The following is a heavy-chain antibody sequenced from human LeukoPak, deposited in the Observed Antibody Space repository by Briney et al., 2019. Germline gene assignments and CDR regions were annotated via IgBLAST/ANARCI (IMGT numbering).Heavy chain of an antibody. J-gene: IGHJ3*02. CDR1: GYTFIAYY. D-gene: IGHD6-19*01. V-gene: IGHV1-2*02. CDR3: ARPAHSGWYSNAFDI. CDR2: INPNSGGT. Sequence: ASVKVSCKASGYTFIAYYIHWVRQAPGQGLEWMGWINPNSGGTNYAQKFQGRVTMTRDTSISTAYMELSRLRSDDTAVYYCARPAHSGWYSNAFDIWGQGTMVTVSS.